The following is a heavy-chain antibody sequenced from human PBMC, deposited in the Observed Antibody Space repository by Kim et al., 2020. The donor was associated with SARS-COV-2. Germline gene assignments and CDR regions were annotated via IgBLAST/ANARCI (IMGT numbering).Heavy chain of an antibody. J-gene: IGHJ4*02. V-gene: IGHV3-23*01. CDR2: VNNGGNA. Sequence: GGSLRLSCAASGFTFSRYAMSWVRQAPGKGPEWIAAVNNGGNAYYANSAKGRFTVSRDNNRNTLDLQMNSLTAEDTALYFCAKDYPNSGWPTFDSWGQGT. CDR3: AKDYPNSGWPTFDS. D-gene: IGHD5-12*01. CDR1: GFTFSRYA.